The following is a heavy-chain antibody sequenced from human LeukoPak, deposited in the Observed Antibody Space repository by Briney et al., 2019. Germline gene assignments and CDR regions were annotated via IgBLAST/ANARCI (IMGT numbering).Heavy chain of an antibody. CDR3: ANDAAHSSGYLYYFDY. D-gene: IGHD3-22*01. Sequence: GGSLRLSCAASGFTFSSYAMSWVRQAPGKGLEWVSAISGSGGSTNYADSVKGRFTISRDNSKNTLYLQMNSLRAEDTAVYYCANDAAHSSGYLYYFDYWGQGTLVTVSS. J-gene: IGHJ4*02. V-gene: IGHV3-23*01. CDR1: GFTFSSYA. CDR2: ISGSGGST.